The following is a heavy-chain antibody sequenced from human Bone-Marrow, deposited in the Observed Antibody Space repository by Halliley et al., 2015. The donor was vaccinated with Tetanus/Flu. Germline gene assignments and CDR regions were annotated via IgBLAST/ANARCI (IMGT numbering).Heavy chain of an antibody. V-gene: IGHV3-53*01. CDR2: IYAGGTA. CDR1: GFTVNNNY. CDR3: ARGGGRYYSPYD. D-gene: IGHD3-10*01. Sequence: AVSGFTVNNNYLSWVRQAPGKGLEWVSSIYAGGTAYFADSVRGRFTISRDESKNTVYLQMNNLRVEDTAVHHCARGGGRYYSPYDWGQGTLVTVSS. J-gene: IGHJ4*02.